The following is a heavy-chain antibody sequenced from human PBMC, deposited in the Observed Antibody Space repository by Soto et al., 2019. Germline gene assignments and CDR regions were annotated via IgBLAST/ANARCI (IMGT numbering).Heavy chain of an antibody. CDR3: ARAFGSTDY. D-gene: IGHD6-13*01. CDR1: GYTFSSYG. Sequence: QVQLVQSGAEVKKPGASVKVSCEASGYTFSSYGISWVRQAPGQGFEWMGWISGYNSITRYAQKFEGRVTMTTDTSTSKAYMELRTLRSDNTAVYYCARAFGSTDYWGQGTLVTVSS. CDR2: ISGYNSIT. J-gene: IGHJ4*02. V-gene: IGHV1-18*01.